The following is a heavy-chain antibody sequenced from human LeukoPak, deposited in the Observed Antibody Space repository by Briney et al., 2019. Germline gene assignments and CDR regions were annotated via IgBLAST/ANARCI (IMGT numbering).Heavy chain of an antibody. CDR2: IYTSGST. Sequence: SETLSLTCTVSGGSISSGSYYWSWIRQPAGKGLVWIGRIYTSGSTNYNPSLKSRVTISVDTSKNQFSLKLSSVTAADTAVYYCARGTYYYDSSGYSHYHYYYMDVWGKGTTVTISS. D-gene: IGHD3-22*01. J-gene: IGHJ6*03. V-gene: IGHV4-61*02. CDR3: ARGTYYYDSSGYSHYHYYYMDV. CDR1: GGSISSGSYY.